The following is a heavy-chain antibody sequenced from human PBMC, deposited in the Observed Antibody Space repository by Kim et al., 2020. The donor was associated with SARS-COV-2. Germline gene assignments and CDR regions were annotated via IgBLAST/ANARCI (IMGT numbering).Heavy chain of an antibody. Sequence: SETLSLTCAVYGGSFSGYYWSWIRQPPGKGLEWIGEINHSGSTNYNPSLKSRVTISVDTSKNQFSLKLSSVTAADTAVYYCARGARSRAAPFDYWGQGTLVTVSS. CDR3: ARGARSRAAPFDY. D-gene: IGHD2-2*01. J-gene: IGHJ4*02. V-gene: IGHV4-34*01. CDR1: GGSFSGYY. CDR2: INHSGST.